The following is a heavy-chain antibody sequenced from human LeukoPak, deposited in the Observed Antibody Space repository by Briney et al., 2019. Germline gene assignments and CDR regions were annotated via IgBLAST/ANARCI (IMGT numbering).Heavy chain of an antibody. CDR1: GFTFDDYG. V-gene: IGHV3-49*04. CDR3: AKSRYYDYLWGGD. Sequence: SLRLSCAASGFTFDDYGMSWVRQAPGKGLEWVGFIRSKTYGGTTEYAASVKGRFAISGDDSKSIAYLQMNSLKTEDTAVYYCAKSRYYDYLWGGDWGQGTLVTVSS. J-gene: IGHJ4*02. D-gene: IGHD3-16*01. CDR2: IRSKTYGGTT.